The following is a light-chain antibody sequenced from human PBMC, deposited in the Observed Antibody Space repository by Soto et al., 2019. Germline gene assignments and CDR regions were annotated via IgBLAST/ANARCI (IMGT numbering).Light chain of an antibody. J-gene: IGKJ1*01. V-gene: IGKV1-5*01. CDR2: DAS. CDR3: HQYNSYTWT. Sequence: DIQMTQSPSPLSASVGDRVTITCRASQSISSWLAWYQQKPGKAPKLLIYDASSLESGVPSRFSGSGSGTEFTLTISGLQPDDFATYYCHQYNSYTWTFGQGTKVDIK. CDR1: QSISSW.